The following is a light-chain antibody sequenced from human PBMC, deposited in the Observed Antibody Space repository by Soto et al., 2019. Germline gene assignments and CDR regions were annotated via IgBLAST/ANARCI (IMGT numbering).Light chain of an antibody. CDR3: AAWDDSLSGYV. Sequence: QSALTQPPSVSEAPGQRVTISCTGSSSNIGAGHDVHWYQHLPGTAPKLLIYSNNQRPSGVPDRFSGSKSGTSASLAISGLQSEDEADYYCAAWDDSLSGYVFGTGTKLTVL. CDR2: SNN. J-gene: IGLJ1*01. CDR1: SSNIGAGHD. V-gene: IGLV1-40*01.